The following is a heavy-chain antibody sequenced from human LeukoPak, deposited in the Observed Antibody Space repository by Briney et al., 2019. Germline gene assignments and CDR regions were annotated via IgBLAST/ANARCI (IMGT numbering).Heavy chain of an antibody. D-gene: IGHD5-12*01. CDR3: ATGLRGYSGYDATDY. CDR1: GYTFTGYY. CDR2: INPNSGGT. V-gene: IGHV1-2*02. J-gene: IGHJ4*02. Sequence: GASVKVSCKASGYTFTGYYMHWVRQAPGQGLEWMGWINPNSGGTNYAQKFQGRATMTRDTSISTAYMELSRLRSDDTAVYYCATGLRGYSGYDATDYWGQGTLVTVSS.